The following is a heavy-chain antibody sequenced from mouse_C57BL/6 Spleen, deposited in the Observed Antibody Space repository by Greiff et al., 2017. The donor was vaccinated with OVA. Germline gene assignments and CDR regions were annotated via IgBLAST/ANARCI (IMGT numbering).Heavy chain of an antibody. J-gene: IGHJ1*03. CDR2: IYPGSGST. D-gene: IGHD1-1*01. CDR1: GYTFTSYW. CDR3: ASHYGSSPDWYFDV. Sequence: VQLQQPGAELVKPGASVKMSCKASGYTFTSYWITWVKQRPGQGLEWIGDIYPGSGSTNYNEKFKSKATLTVDTSSSTAYMQLSSLTSEDSAVYYCASHYGSSPDWYFDVWGTGTTVTVSS. V-gene: IGHV1-55*01.